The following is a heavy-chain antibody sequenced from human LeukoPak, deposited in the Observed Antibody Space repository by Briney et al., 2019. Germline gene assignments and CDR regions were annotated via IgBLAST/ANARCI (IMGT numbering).Heavy chain of an antibody. Sequence: SQTLSLTCTVSGGSISSFYWSWIRQPPGKGLEWIGYIYYTGSTNYNPSLKSRVTTSVDTSKNQFSLKLSSVTAADTAVYYCARAMSRYSSGWYGDFDYWGQGTLVTVSS. CDR2: IYYTGST. D-gene: IGHD6-19*01. J-gene: IGHJ4*02. CDR1: GGSISSFY. CDR3: ARAMSRYSSGWYGDFDY. V-gene: IGHV4-59*12.